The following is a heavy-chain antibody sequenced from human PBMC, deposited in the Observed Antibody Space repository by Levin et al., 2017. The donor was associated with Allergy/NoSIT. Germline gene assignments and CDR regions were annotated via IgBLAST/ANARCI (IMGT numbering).Heavy chain of an antibody. J-gene: IGHJ5*02. CDR3: AREALNDSWFDP. V-gene: IGHV4-30-4*01. Sequence: SETLSLTCTVSGASISSGDYYWSWIRQSPGKGMEWIGYIYYSGATSYNPSLKGRLVMSVDRSQNLFSLKLSSVTAADSAVYFCAREALNDSWFDPWGQGILVTVSS. CDR1: GASISSGDYY. CDR2: IYYSGAT. D-gene: IGHD1-1*01.